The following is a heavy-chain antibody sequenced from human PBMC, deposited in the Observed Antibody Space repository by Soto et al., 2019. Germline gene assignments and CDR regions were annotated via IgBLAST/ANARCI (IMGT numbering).Heavy chain of an antibody. Sequence: QVQLQQWGAGLLKPSETLSLTCAVYGGSFSGYYWSWIRQPPGKGLEWSGEINHSGSTNYNPSLKSRVTISVDTSKNQFSLKPSSVTAADTAVYYCARAVGSGWSEFDYWGQGTLVTVSS. J-gene: IGHJ4*02. D-gene: IGHD6-19*01. CDR2: INHSGST. V-gene: IGHV4-34*01. CDR3: ARAVGSGWSEFDY. CDR1: GGSFSGYY.